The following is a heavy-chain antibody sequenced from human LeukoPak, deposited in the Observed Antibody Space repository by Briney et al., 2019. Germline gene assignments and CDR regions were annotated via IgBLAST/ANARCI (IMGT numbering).Heavy chain of an antibody. CDR2: IYHSGSP. CDR1: GGSISSNNW. V-gene: IGHV4-4*02. Sequence: PSGTLSLTCAVSGGSISSNNWWGWVRQPPGKGLEWIGEIYHSGSPNYNPSLKSRVTISVDKSRNHFSLNLSSVTAADTAVYYCARDLRGYIDYWGQGTLVTVSS. CDR3: ARDLRGYIDY. J-gene: IGHJ4*02.